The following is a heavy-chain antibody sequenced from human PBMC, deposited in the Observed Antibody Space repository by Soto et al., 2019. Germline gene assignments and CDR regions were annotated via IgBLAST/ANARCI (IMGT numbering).Heavy chain of an antibody. CDR2: ISGSGGST. J-gene: IGHJ4*02. V-gene: IGHV3-23*01. Sequence: GGSLRLSCAASGFTFSSYAMSWVRQAPGKGLEWVSAISGSGGSTYYADSVKGRFTISRDNSKNTLYLQMNSLRAEDTAVYYCAKGDMITFGGRTSFIFDYWGQGTLVTVSS. CDR3: AKGDMITFGGRTSFIFDY. CDR1: GFTFSSYA. D-gene: IGHD3-16*01.